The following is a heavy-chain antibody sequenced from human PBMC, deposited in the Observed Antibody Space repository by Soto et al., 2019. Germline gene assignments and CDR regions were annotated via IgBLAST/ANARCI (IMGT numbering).Heavy chain of an antibody. CDR2: IYYSGST. V-gene: IGHV4-39*07. CDR3: ARDLQYSRLFYGMDV. CDR1: GGSISSSSYY. J-gene: IGHJ6*02. D-gene: IGHD6-13*01. Sequence: TLSLTCTVSGGSISSSSYYWGWIRQPPGKGLEWIGSIYYSGSTYYNPSLKSRVTISVDTSKNQFSLKLSSVTAADTAVYYCARDLQYSRLFYGMDVWGQGTTVTVSS.